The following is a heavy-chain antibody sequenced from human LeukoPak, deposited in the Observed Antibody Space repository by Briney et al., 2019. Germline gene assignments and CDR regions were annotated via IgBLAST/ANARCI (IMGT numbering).Heavy chain of an antibody. D-gene: IGHD6-13*01. CDR2: IYYSGST. CDR1: GGSVSSGSYY. J-gene: IGHJ4*02. V-gene: IGHV4-61*01. CDR3: ARGGIANFDY. Sequence: PSETPSLTCTVSGGSVSSGSYYWSWIRQPPGRGLEWVGYIYYSGSTNYNPSLKSRVTISVDTSKNQFSLKLSSVTAADTAVYYCARGGIANFDYWGQGTLVTVSS.